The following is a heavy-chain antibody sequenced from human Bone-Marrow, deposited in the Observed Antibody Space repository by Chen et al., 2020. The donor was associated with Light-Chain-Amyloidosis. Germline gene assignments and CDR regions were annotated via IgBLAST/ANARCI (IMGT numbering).Heavy chain of an antibody. Sequence: QVQLVESGGGLVKPGGSLRLSCAASGFTFSSYGIHWVRQAPGKGLEWVAFIRYDGSNKYYADSVKGRFTISRDNSKNTLYLQMNSLGAEDTALYYCAKGHGYGDYGEYYFDYWGQGTLVTVSS. CDR3: AKGHGYGDYGEYYFDY. CDR2: IRYDGSNK. J-gene: IGHJ4*02. V-gene: IGHV3-30*02. D-gene: IGHD4-17*01. CDR1: GFTFSSYG.